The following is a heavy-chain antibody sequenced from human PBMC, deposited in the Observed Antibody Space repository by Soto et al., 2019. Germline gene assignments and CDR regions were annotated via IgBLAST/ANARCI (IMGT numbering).Heavy chain of an antibody. J-gene: IGHJ4*02. CDR2: INAGNGNT. CDR3: AREPNTYDFGSSYSPFDY. D-gene: IGHD3-3*01. CDR1: GYAFTSYA. V-gene: IGHV1-3*01. Sequence: ASVKVSCKASGYAFTSYAMHWVRQAPGQRLEWMGWINAGNGNTKYSQKFQGRVTITRDTSASTAYMELSSLRSEDTAVYYCAREPNTYDFGSSYSPFDYWGQGTLVTVSS.